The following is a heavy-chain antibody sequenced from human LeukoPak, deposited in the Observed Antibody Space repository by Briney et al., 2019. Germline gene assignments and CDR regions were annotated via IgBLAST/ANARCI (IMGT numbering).Heavy chain of an antibody. CDR2: INPGGDNT. Sequence: ASVKVSCKASGYTFTKTYIHWVRQAPGQRLEWMGLINPGGDNTDYAQNFQGRVTMTRDMSTRTVYMELSSLGYEDTAVYYCARARELGSKTKYYFDYWGQGTLVTVSS. CDR3: ARARELGSKTKYYFDY. CDR1: GYTFTKTY. D-gene: IGHD1-7*01. V-gene: IGHV1-46*01. J-gene: IGHJ4*02.